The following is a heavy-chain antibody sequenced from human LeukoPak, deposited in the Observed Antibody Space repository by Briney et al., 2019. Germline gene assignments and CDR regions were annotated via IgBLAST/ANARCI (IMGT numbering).Heavy chain of an antibody. CDR3: ARNLFGVGENYYYYGMDV. D-gene: IGHD3-3*01. V-gene: IGHV1-46*01. Sequence: ASVKVSCKASGYTFTSYYKHWVRQAPGQGLEWMGIINPSGGSTSYAQKFQGRVTMTRDTSTSTVYMELSSLRSEDTAVYYCARNLFGVGENYYYYGMDVWGQGTTVTVSS. CDR1: GYTFTSYY. CDR2: INPSGGST. J-gene: IGHJ6*02.